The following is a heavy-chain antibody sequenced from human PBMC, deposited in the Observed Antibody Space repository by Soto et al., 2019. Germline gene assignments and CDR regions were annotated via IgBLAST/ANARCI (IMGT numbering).Heavy chain of an antibody. CDR1: GDSVSSNSAA. CDR3: ASGYRSGRYEEWFDP. CDR2: TYYRSKWYN. D-gene: IGHD6-19*01. V-gene: IGHV6-1*01. Sequence: SQTLSLTCAISGDSVSSNSAAWNWIRQSPSRGLEWLGRTYYRSKWYNDYAVSVKSRITINPDTSKNQFSLQLKSVTPEDTAVYYCASGYRSGRYEEWFDPWGQGTLFAACS. J-gene: IGHJ5*02.